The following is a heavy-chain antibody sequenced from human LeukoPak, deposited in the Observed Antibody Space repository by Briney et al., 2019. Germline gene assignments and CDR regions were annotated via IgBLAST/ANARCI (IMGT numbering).Heavy chain of an antibody. CDR3: ARGTAAASYPINWFDP. V-gene: IGHV6-1*01. J-gene: IGHJ5*02. Sequence: SQTLSLTFAISGDSVSSNSAAWNWIRQSPSRGLEWLGRTYYRSKWYNDYAISVKSRITINPDTSKYQFSLHLNSVTPGDTAVYYCARGTAAASYPINWFDPWGQGILVTVSS. CDR1: GDSVSSNSAA. CDR2: TYYRSKWYN. D-gene: IGHD6-25*01.